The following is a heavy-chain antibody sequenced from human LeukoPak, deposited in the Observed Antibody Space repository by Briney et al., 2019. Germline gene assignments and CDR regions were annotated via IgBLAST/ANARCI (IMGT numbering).Heavy chain of an antibody. CDR1: GFTFSSYA. V-gene: IGHV3-23*01. CDR3: AKDPCHGSYRYDFSCRYFDY. CDR2: ISGSGGST. J-gene: IGHJ4*02. Sequence: GGSLRLSCAASGFTFSSYAMSWVRQAPGKGLEWVSAISGSGGSTYYADSVKGRFTISRGNSKNTLYLQMNSLRAEDTAVYYCAKDPCHGSYRYDFSCRYFDYWSQGTLVTVSS. D-gene: IGHD3-16*02.